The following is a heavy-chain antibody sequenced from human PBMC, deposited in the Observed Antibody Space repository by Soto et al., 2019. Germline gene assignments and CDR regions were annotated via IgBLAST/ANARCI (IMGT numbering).Heavy chain of an antibody. V-gene: IGHV3-30-3*01. D-gene: IGHD4-17*01. CDR1: GFTFSSYA. J-gene: IGHJ6*02. CDR2: ISYDGSNK. Sequence: GGSLRLSCAASGFTFSSYAMHWVRQAPGKGLEWVAVISYDGSNKYYADSVKGRFTISRDNSKNTLYLQMNSLRAEDTAVYYCARDQTPLPTGGMDVWGQGTTVTVSS. CDR3: ARDQTPLPTGGMDV.